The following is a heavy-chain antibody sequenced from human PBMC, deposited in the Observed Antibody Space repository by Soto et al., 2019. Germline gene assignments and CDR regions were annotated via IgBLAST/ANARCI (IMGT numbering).Heavy chain of an antibody. CDR3: AIGPRMWLAGGGS. D-gene: IGHD6-19*01. Sequence: QVQLEQWGAGLLKTSETLSLTCAVYGGSFSGYYWSWIRQPQGKGLEWLGEINHSEITNYNPSLKSRLSISIDTSKRQFSLKRNSVTAADTSVYYCAIGPRMWLAGGGSCGQGTLVTVSS. CDR1: GGSFSGYY. CDR2: INHSEIT. V-gene: IGHV4-34*01. J-gene: IGHJ5*02.